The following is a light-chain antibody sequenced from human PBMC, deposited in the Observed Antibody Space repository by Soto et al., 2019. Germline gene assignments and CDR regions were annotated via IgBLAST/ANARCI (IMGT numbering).Light chain of an antibody. J-gene: IGKJ3*01. CDR1: QSISSW. V-gene: IGKV1-5*03. Sequence: DIQMTQSPSTLSASVGDRVTITCRASQSISSWLAWYQQKPGKAPKLLIYKASSLESGVPSRFSGSGSGTELTLTISSLQPDDYATYYCQQSFTLGPGTKVDIK. CDR2: KAS. CDR3: QQSFT.